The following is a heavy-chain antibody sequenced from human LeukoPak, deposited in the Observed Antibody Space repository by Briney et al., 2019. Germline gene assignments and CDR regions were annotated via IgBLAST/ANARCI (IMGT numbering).Heavy chain of an antibody. J-gene: IGHJ4*02. CDR3: AKDSSGWFGEFDY. V-gene: IGHV3-23*01. CDR2: ISGSGGST. CDR1: GFTFSSYA. Sequence: PGGSLRLSCAASGFTFSSYAMSWVRQAPGKGLEWVSAISGSGGSTYYADSVKGRFTISRDNSKNTLYLQMNSLRAEDMAVYYCAKDSSGWFGEFDYWGQGTLVTVSS. D-gene: IGHD3-10*01.